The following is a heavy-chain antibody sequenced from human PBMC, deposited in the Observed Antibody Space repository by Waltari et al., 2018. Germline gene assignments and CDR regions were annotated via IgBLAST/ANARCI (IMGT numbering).Heavy chain of an antibody. J-gene: IGHJ3*02. D-gene: IGHD6-13*01. Sequence: QLQLQESGPGLVKPSETLSLTCTVSGGSISSSSYYWGWIRQPPGKGLEWIGSIYYSGGTYYNPSLKSRVTISVDTSKNQFSLKLSSVTAADTAVYYCARHGPYSSSWTLGAFDIWGQGTMVTVSS. CDR3: ARHGPYSSSWTLGAFDI. CDR2: IYYSGGT. V-gene: IGHV4-39*01. CDR1: GGSISSSSYY.